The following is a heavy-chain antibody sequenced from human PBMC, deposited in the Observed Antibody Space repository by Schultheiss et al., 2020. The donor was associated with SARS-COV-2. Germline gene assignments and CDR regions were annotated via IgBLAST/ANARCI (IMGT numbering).Heavy chain of an antibody. D-gene: IGHD5-24*01. CDR2: ISGSGGST. Sequence: ESLKISCVASGFAFSSSWMNWVRQAPGKGLEWVSAISGSGGSTYYADSVKGRFTISRDNSKNTLYLQMNSLRAEDTAVYYCARDPDGYLVYHHGMDVWGQGTTVTVSS. J-gene: IGHJ6*02. CDR1: GFAFSSSW. CDR3: ARDPDGYLVYHHGMDV. V-gene: IGHV3-23*01.